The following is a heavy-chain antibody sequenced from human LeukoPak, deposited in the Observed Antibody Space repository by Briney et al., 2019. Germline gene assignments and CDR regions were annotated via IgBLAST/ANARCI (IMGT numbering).Heavy chain of an antibody. J-gene: IGHJ4*02. D-gene: IGHD3-22*01. CDR3: ARVAGYYDSSGYLD. V-gene: IGHV3-7*01. CDR1: GFTFSSYW. CDR2: IKQDGSEK. Sequence: PGGSLRLSCAASGFTFSSYWMSWVRQAPGKGLEWVANIKQDGSEKYYVDSVKGRFNISRDNAKNSLYLQMNSLRAEDTAVYYCARVAGYYDSSGYLDWGQGTLVTVSS.